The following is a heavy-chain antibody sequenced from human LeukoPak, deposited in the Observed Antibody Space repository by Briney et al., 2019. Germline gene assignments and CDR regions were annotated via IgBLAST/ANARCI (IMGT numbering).Heavy chain of an antibody. J-gene: IGHJ5*02. CDR3: TRGDNT. V-gene: IGHV4-61*02. Sequence: KPSQTLSLTCTVSGGSISSGSSDWGWIRQPGGKGLEWIGRIYTSGNTNYKPSLQSRVTISVDTAKNQFSLKLSSVTAADTAVYYCTRGDNTWGQGTLVTVSS. D-gene: IGHD2/OR15-2a*01. CDR1: GGSISSGSSD. CDR2: IYTSGNT.